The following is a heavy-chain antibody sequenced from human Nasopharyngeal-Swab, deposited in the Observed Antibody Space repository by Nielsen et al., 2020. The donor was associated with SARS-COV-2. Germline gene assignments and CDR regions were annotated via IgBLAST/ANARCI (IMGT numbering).Heavy chain of an antibody. D-gene: IGHD1-14*01. J-gene: IGHJ4*02. CDR3: ARGLTGHIVQWIPSPY. CDR2: ISELGSGI. V-gene: IGHV3-23*01. Sequence: LRLSCAASGFSITTYGMTWVRQAPGKGLEWVSGISELGSGIYHADSVRGRFSISRDTSKNTVYLQMNTVRAEDTGLYYCARGLTGHIVQWIPSPYWGQGTLVTVSS. CDR1: GFSITTYG.